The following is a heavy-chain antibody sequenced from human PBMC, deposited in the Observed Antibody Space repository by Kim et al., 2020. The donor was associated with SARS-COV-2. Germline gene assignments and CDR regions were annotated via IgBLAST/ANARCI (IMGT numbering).Heavy chain of an antibody. CDR3: AREGHQSVYDFWRSDAFDI. D-gene: IGHD3-3*01. V-gene: IGHV7-4-1*02. CDR2: INTNTGNP. Sequence: ASVKVSCKASGYTFTSYAMNWVRQAPGQGLEWMGWINTNTGNPTYAQGFTGRFVFSLDTSVSTAYLQISSLKAEDTAVYYCAREGHQSVYDFWRSDAFDIWGQGTMVTVSS. J-gene: IGHJ3*02. CDR1: GYTFTSYA.